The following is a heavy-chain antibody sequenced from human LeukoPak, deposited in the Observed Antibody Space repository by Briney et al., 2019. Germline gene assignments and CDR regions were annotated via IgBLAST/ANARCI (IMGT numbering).Heavy chain of an antibody. Sequence: PSETLSLTCGVSGGSFSNYIWSWVRQPPGKGLEWIGEILQGGITNYNSSLKSRVTMSKDTSKNQFHLDLTSVTAADAGQYFCARGGRGTYMRHWGQGILVTVSS. J-gene: IGHJ4*02. CDR1: GGSFSNYI. D-gene: IGHD1-26*01. CDR3: ARGGRGTYMRH. CDR2: ILQGGIT. V-gene: IGHV4-34*01.